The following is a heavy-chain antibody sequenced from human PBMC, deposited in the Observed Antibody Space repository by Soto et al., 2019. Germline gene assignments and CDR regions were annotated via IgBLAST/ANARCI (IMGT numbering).Heavy chain of an antibody. CDR2: SYWDDDK. CDR3: AHYSSTSSFDY. V-gene: IGHV2-5*02. Sequence: QITLKESGPTLVKPTQTFTLACTFSGFSLSTSGMGVGWIRQPPGKALEWLALSYWDDDKRYSPSLKSRLTITNDTTKNQVVLTMTNMDPVDTATYYCAHYSSTSSFDYWGQGTLVTVSS. CDR1: GFSLSTSGMG. J-gene: IGHJ4*02. D-gene: IGHD6-13*01.